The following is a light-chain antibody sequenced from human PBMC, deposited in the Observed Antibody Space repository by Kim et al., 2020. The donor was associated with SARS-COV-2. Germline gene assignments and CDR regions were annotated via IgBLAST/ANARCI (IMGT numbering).Light chain of an antibody. CDR1: QGIDYW. V-gene: IGKV1-5*03. J-gene: IGKJ1*01. CDR3: QQYSSFST. CDR2: KTY. Sequence: SASVGDTVTITCRASQGIDYWLAWYQQKPGKAPKLLMYKTYTLESGDPSRFSGSRTGTEFTLTISNLQPDDFATYYCQQYSSFSTFGQGTKVDIK.